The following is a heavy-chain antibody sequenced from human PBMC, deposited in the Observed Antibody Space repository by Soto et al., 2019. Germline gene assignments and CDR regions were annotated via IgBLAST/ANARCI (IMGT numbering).Heavy chain of an antibody. D-gene: IGHD2-21*01. Sequence: QAQLVQSGAEVKKPGSSVKVSCKDSGGTFSTYSMFWVRQAPGQGLEWMGRIIPMLGVRNYAQKFQDRVTITADQSTANIQMELSSLRSEDTVLYYLTIGNWSGEVFVIWGPGKIVTVSS. V-gene: IGHV1-69*02. J-gene: IGHJ3*02. CDR3: TIGNWSGEVFVI. CDR2: IIPMLGVR. CDR1: GGTFSTYS.